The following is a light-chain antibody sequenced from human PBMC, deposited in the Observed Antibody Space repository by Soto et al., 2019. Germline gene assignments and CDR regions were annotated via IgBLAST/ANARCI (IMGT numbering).Light chain of an antibody. Sequence: EIVLTQSPGTLSWSPGERSTLSCGASQSVSSSYVAWYQQKPGQAPRLLIYGASSRATGIPDRFSGSGSGTDFTLTISRLEPEDFAVYYCQQYGSSVTFGQGTRLEI. CDR2: GAS. J-gene: IGKJ5*01. V-gene: IGKV3-20*01. CDR1: QSVSSSY. CDR3: QQYGSSVT.